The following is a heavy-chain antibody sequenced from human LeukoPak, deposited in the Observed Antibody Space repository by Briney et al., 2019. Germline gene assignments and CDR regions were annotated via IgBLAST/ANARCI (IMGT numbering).Heavy chain of an antibody. D-gene: IGHD6-13*01. V-gene: IGHV1-18*01. CDR2: ISAYNGNT. J-gene: IGHJ3*02. Sequence: GASVKVSCKASGGTFNNYAISWVRRAPGQGLEWMGWISAYNGNTNYAQRVQGRVTMTTDTSTSTAYMELRSLRSDDTAVYYCARDRWYSRNWNDAVDIWGQGTMVTVSS. CDR3: ARDRWYSRNWNDAVDI. CDR1: GGTFNNYA.